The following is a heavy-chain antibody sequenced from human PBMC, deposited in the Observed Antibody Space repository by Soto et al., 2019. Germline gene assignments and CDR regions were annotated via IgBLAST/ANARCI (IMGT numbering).Heavy chain of an antibody. J-gene: IGHJ3*02. D-gene: IGHD6-19*01. CDR1: GFTFSSYG. CDR2: ISYDGSNK. V-gene: IGHV3-30*18. Sequence: QVQLVESGGGVVQPGRSLRLSCAVSGFTFSSYGMHWVRQAPGKGLEWVAVISYDGSNKYYADSVKGRFTISRDNSKNTLHLQMNSLRAEDTAVYYCAKQVTPLSSGWPDAFDIWGQGTMVSVSS. CDR3: AKQVTPLSSGWPDAFDI.